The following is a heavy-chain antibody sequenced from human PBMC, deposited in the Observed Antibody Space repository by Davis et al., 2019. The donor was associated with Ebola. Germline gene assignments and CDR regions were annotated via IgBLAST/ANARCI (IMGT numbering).Heavy chain of an antibody. CDR3: AREECGGGSCYSEL. J-gene: IGHJ4*02. Sequence: PSETLSLTCTVSGGSISSYYWTWIRQPPGKGLEWIGYIHYTWSTTYNPSLKSRVTMSLDTSNDQIFLKLSSVTAADTAIYYCAREECGGGSCYSELWGQGTLVTVSS. D-gene: IGHD2-15*01. CDR2: IHYTWST. CDR1: GGSISSYY. V-gene: IGHV4-59*01.